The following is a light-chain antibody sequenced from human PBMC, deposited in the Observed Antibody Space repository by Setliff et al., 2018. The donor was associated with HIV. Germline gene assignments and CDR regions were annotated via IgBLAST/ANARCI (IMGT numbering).Light chain of an antibody. CDR1: NSDVGGYNY. CDR2: NVI. J-gene: IGLJ1*01. CDR3: CSYTSTSTSV. Sequence: QSALTQPRSVSGSPGQSVTISCTGSNSDVGGYNYVSWYQQHSGKAPKLIIYNVIKRPSVVPDRFSGSKSGNTASLTISGLQAEDEADYYCCSYTSTSTSVFGTGTKVTVL. V-gene: IGLV2-11*01.